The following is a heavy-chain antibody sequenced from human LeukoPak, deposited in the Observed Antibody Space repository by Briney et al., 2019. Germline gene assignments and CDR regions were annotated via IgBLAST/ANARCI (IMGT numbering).Heavy chain of an antibody. CDR3: ARERVEDCSNGVCYWLCDD. CDR2: IDRSGSYT. D-gene: IGHD2-8*01. CDR1: GFTVSDYY. Sequence: GGSLILSCEASGFTVSDYYMNWIRQAPGKGLEWVSYIDRSGSYTNYADSVKGRFTISRDNAKNLLYLQMNSLRTEDTAVYYCARERVEDCSNGVCYWLCDDWGQGALVTVSS. J-gene: IGHJ4*02. V-gene: IGHV3-11*06.